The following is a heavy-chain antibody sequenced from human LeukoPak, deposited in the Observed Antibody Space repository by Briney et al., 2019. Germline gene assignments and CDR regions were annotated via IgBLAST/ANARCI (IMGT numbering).Heavy chain of an antibody. J-gene: IGHJ4*02. Sequence: SETLSLTCTVSGGSISSYYWSWIWQPPGKGLEWIGYIYYSGSTNYNPSLKSRVTISVDTSKNQFSLKLSSVTAADTAVYYCARARRGPLEYWGQGTLVTVSS. CDR3: ARARRGPLEY. V-gene: IGHV4-59*01. CDR1: GGSISSYY. CDR2: IYYSGST.